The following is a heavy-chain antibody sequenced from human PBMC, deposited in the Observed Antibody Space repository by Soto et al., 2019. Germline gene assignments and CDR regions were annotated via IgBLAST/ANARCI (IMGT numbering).Heavy chain of an antibody. CDR2: ISAYNGNT. V-gene: IGHV1-18*01. Sequence: GASVKVSCKASGYTFTSYGISCVRQAPGQGLEWMGWISAYNGNTNYAQKLQGRVTMTTDTSTSTAYMELRSLRSDDTAVYYCARDRNYDFWSGYLGPHDAFDIWGQGTMVT. CDR1: GYTFTSYG. J-gene: IGHJ3*02. CDR3: ARDRNYDFWSGYLGPHDAFDI. D-gene: IGHD3-3*01.